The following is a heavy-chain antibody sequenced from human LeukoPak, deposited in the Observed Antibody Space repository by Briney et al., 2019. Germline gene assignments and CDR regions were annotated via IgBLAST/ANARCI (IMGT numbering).Heavy chain of an antibody. J-gene: IGHJ4*02. Sequence: GGSLRLSCAASGLTFSSYAMSWVRQAPGRGLEWVSTISSNGGSTYYADSVKGRFTISRDNSKNTLYLQMSSLRAEDTAVYYCARYCSGASCYSGVDYWGQGTLVPVSS. CDR2: ISSNGGST. CDR1: GLTFSSYA. CDR3: ARYCSGASCYSGVDY. V-gene: IGHV3-23*01. D-gene: IGHD2-15*01.